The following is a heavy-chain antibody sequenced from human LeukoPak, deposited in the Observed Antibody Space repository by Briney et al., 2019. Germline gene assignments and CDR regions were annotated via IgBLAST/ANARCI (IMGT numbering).Heavy chain of an antibody. D-gene: IGHD1-26*01. J-gene: IGHJ4*02. CDR2: IYTSGNT. V-gene: IGHV4-61*02. Sequence: SETLSLTCTVSGASISSSSYYWSWIRQSAGKGLEWIGRIYTSGNTHYNPSLKSRVTMSLDMSNNQFSLKVTSVTAADTAVYYCARDSVYSGSSLDYWGQGALVTVSS. CDR3: ARDSVYSGSSLDY. CDR1: GASISSSSYY.